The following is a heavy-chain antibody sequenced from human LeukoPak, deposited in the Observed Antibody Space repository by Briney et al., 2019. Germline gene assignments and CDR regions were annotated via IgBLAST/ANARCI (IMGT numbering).Heavy chain of an antibody. Sequence: KPSETLSLTCAVYGGSFSGYYWSWIRQPPGKGLEWIGEINHSGSTNYNPSLKSRVTISVDTPKNQFSLKLSSVTAADTAVYYCAGDSSSWYVGNYWGQGTLVTVSS. V-gene: IGHV4-34*01. CDR1: GGSFSGYY. CDR3: AGDSSSWYVGNY. J-gene: IGHJ4*02. CDR2: INHSGST. D-gene: IGHD6-13*01.